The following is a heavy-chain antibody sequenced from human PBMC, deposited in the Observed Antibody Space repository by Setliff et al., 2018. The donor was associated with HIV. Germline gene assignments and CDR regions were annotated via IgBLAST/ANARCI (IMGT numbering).Heavy chain of an antibody. J-gene: IGHJ6*03. CDR2: IYTSGSS. D-gene: IGHD1-26*01. CDR3: AREFMWRGALHYFYYLDV. CDR1: GGSINSYY. V-gene: IGHV4-4*07. Sequence: SETLSLTCTVSGGSINSYYWSWIRQPAGKGLEWVGRIYTSGSSNYNTTLKSPVTMSVDTSKNQFSLKLTSVTAADTAVYDCAREFMWRGALHYFYYLDVWGEGTTVTVSS.